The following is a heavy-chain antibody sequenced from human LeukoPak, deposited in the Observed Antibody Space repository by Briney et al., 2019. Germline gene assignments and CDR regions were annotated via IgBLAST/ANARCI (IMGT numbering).Heavy chain of an antibody. Sequence: SCKASGGTFTSYGMHWVRQAPGKGLEWVAVIWYDGSNKYHADSVKGRFTISRDNSKNTLYLQMNSLRAEDTAVYYCARRYFDSWGQGALVTVSS. CDR3: ARRYFDS. J-gene: IGHJ4*02. CDR1: GGTFTSYG. V-gene: IGHV3-33*01. CDR2: IWYDGSNK.